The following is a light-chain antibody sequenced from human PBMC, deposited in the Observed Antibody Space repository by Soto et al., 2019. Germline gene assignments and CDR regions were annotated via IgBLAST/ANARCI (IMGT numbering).Light chain of an antibody. CDR1: QSVSSSY. Sequence: NVLTQSPGALSLTPGERATLSCRASQSVSSSYLAWYQQKPGQAPRLLIYGASSRATGIPDRFSGSGSGTDFTLTISRLEPEDFAVYYCQQYETFGQGTKVDI. CDR2: GAS. V-gene: IGKV3-20*01. CDR3: QQYET. J-gene: IGKJ1*01.